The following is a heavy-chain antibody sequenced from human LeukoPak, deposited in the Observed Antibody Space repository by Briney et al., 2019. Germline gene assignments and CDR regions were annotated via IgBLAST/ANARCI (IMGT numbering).Heavy chain of an antibody. CDR3: ARVAAATGDYFDY. CDR2: INHSGST. D-gene: IGHD6-13*01. J-gene: IGHJ4*02. V-gene: IGHV4-34*01. CDR1: GGSFSGYY. Sequence: PSETLSLTCAVYGGSFSGYYWSWIRQPPGKGLEWIGEINHSGSTNYNPSIKSRVTISVDTSKNQFSLKLSSVTAADTAVYYCARVAAATGDYFDYWGQGTLVTVSS.